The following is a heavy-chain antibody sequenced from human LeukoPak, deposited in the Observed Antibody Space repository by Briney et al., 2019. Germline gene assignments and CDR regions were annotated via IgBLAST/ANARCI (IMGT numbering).Heavy chain of an antibody. D-gene: IGHD3-9*01. CDR2: ISSTGPST. J-gene: IGHJ4*02. Sequence: PGGSLRLSCAASGFTFSSYAMSWVRQAPGKGLEWVSTISSTGPSTYSPDSVKGRFTISRDNSKNTLYLQMNSLRAEDTAVYYCVKGCRDYDWYYFDYWGQGTLVTVSS. CDR1: GFTFSSYA. V-gene: IGHV3-23*01. CDR3: VKGCRDYDWYYFDY.